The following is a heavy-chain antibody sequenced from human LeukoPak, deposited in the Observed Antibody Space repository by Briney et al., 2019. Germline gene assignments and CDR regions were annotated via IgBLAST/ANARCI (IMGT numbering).Heavy chain of an antibody. CDR3: GTIAAAENY. CDR2: IDIISTYT. CDR1: GFTFSDYY. Sequence: GGSLRLSCAASGFTFSDYYMSWIRQAPGKGLEWVSYIDIISTYTNYADSEKGRFTISRDNAKNSLYLQMNSLRAEDTAVYYCGTIAAAENYWGQGTLVTVSS. J-gene: IGHJ4*02. D-gene: IGHD6-13*01. V-gene: IGHV3-11*03.